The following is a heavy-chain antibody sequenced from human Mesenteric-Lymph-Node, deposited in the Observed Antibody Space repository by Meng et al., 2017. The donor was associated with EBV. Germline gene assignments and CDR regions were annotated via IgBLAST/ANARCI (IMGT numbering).Heavy chain of an antibody. V-gene: IGHV4-34*01. D-gene: IGHD3-16*01. Sequence: QGPHQQWGAGLLKPSETLALTCAGYGGSFSGYYWSWIRQPPGKGLEWIGEINHSGSTNYNPSLKSRVTISVDTSKNQFSLKLSSVTAADTAVYYCARVSLIWGGATLWGQGTLVTVSS. J-gene: IGHJ4*02. CDR3: ARVSLIWGGATL. CDR2: INHSGST. CDR1: GGSFSGYY.